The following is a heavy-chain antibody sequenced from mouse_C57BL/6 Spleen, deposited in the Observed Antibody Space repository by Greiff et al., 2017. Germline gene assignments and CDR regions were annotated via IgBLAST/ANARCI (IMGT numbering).Heavy chain of an antibody. V-gene: IGHV1-53*01. CDR1: GYTFTSYW. J-gene: IGHJ2*01. CDR3: ARGTVGRGGYYFDY. Sequence: QVQLQQSGTELVKPGASVKLSCKASGYTFTSYWMHWVKQRPGQGLEWIGNLNPSNGGTNYTEKFKSKATLTVDKSSSTAYMQLSSLTSEDSAVYYCARGTVGRGGYYFDYWGQGTTLTVSS. D-gene: IGHD4-1*01. CDR2: LNPSNGGT.